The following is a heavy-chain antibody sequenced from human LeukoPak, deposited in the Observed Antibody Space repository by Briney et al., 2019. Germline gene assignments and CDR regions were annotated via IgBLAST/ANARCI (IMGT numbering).Heavy chain of an antibody. D-gene: IGHD6-13*01. V-gene: IGHV1-3*01. CDR3: ARTTRSWYEDNDAFDI. Sequence: ASVNVSCKASGYTFTIYTIHWVRQAPGQRPEWMGWINAGNGNRRYSEKCQGRVTITRDTSASTANMELSSLRSEDTAVYYCARTTRSWYEDNDAFDIWGQGTTVTVSS. CDR2: INAGNGNR. CDR1: GYTFTIYT. J-gene: IGHJ3*02.